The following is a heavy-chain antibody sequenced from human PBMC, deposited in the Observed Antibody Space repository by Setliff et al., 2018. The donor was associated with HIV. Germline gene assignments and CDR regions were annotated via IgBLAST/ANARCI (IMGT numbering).Heavy chain of an antibody. Sequence: ASVKVSCKASGYSFTTYYIHWMRQAPGQGLEWLAVINPGGGNTNYAQKFQGRVTMTEDTSTYTAYLELRGLRSGDTAVYYCAIDMVGGWLRPMPSVDSWGQGTLVTVSS. CDR3: AIDMVGGWLRPMPSVDS. V-gene: IGHV1-46*01. D-gene: IGHD2-2*01. J-gene: IGHJ4*02. CDR2: INPGGGNT. CDR1: GYSFTTYY.